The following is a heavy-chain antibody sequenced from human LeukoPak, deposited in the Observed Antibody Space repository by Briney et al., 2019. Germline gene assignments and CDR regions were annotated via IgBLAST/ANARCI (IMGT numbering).Heavy chain of an antibody. CDR1: GYTFTSYY. D-gene: IGHD2-21*02. V-gene: IGHV1-46*01. Sequence: GASVKVSCKASGYTFTSYYMHWVRQAPGQGLEWMGIINPSGGSTSYAQKFQGRVTMTRDTSTSTVYMELNSLRSEDTAVYFCARDSFGDLRTRFDYWGQGTLATVSS. CDR3: ARDSFGDLRTRFDY. J-gene: IGHJ4*02. CDR2: INPSGGST.